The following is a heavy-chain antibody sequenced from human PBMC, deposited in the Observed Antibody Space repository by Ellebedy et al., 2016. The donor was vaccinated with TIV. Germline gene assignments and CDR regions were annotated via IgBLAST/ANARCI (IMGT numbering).Heavy chain of an antibody. J-gene: IGHJ4*02. D-gene: IGHD2-2*01. CDR2: IYSAGNT. Sequence: GGSLRLSCVVSGFSLSSNYMSWVRQAPGKGLEWVSIIYSAGNTYYADSVKGRFTISRDTSKNTVFLQMNSLRAEDTAVYYCARVDLGPAFDYWGRGTLVTVSS. CDR1: GFSLSSNY. CDR3: ARVDLGPAFDY. V-gene: IGHV3-53*01.